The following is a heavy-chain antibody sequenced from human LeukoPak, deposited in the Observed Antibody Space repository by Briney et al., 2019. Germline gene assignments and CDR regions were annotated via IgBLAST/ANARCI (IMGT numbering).Heavy chain of an antibody. D-gene: IGHD4-17*01. CDR3: ANYGDSDAFDI. J-gene: IGHJ3*02. V-gene: IGHV1-69*05. CDR2: IIPIFGTA. CDR1: GGTYSSYA. Sequence: SVKVSCKASGGTYSSYAISWVRQAPGQGLEWMGGIIPIFGTANYAQKFQGRVTITTDESTSTAYMELSSLRSEDTAVYYCANYGDSDAFDIWGQGTMVTVSS.